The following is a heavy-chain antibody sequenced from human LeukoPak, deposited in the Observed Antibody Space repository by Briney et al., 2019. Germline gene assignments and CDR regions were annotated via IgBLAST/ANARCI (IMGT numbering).Heavy chain of an antibody. V-gene: IGHV1-46*01. CDR2: INPSGGST. CDR3: ARDWGYSYGSGSSAFDI. CDR1: GYTFTSYY. Sequence: GASVKVSCKASGYTFTSYYMHWVRQAPGQGLEWMGIINPSGGSTSYAQKFQGRVTMTRDTSTSTVYMELSSLRSEDTAVYYCARDWGYSYGSGSSAFDIWGQGTMVTVSS. D-gene: IGHD5-18*01. J-gene: IGHJ3*02.